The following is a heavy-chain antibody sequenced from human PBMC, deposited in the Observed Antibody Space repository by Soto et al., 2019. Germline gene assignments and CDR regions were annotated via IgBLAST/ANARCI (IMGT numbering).Heavy chain of an antibody. V-gene: IGHV3-66*01. CDR2: IHVAGTT. J-gene: IGHJ5*02. Sequence: EVQLVESGGGLVQPGGSLRISCTASGFTVSSDFMMWVRQAPGTGLEWVSIIHVAGTTYYADSVKGRFTISRDNSKNTLYLQMNSLTVEDTAVYFCATRGPGGQGTLVTVSS. CDR1: GFTVSSDF. CDR3: ATRGP.